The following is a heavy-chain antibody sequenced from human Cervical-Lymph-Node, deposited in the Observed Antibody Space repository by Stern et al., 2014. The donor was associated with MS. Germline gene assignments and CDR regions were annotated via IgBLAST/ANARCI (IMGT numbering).Heavy chain of an antibody. CDR2: ISNDGNNK. J-gene: IGHJ4*02. CDR1: GFTFSSYG. D-gene: IGHD5-12*01. V-gene: IGHV3-30*03. CDR3: ATSPRGGYDSQIDY. Sequence: VQLVESGGGVVQPGRSLRLSCAASGFTFSSYGMHWVRQAPGKGLEWVAVISNDGNNKYYADSVKGRFTISRDNSKNTLDVQMNSLRAEDTAVYYCATSPRGGYDSQIDYWGQGTLVTVSS.